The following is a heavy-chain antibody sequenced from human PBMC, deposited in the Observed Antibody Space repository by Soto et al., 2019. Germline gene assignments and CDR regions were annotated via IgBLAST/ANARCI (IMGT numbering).Heavy chain of an antibody. Sequence: PSETLSLTCAVYGGSFSGYYWSWIRQPPGKGLEWIGEINHSGSTNYNPSLKSRVTISVDTSKNQFSLKLSSVTAADTAVYYCGRGPPRIKRHSSSSHAFDIWGQGKMVTVSS. CDR2: INHSGST. D-gene: IGHD6-6*01. CDR1: GGSFSGYY. CDR3: GRGPPRIKRHSSSSHAFDI. J-gene: IGHJ3*02. V-gene: IGHV4-34*01.